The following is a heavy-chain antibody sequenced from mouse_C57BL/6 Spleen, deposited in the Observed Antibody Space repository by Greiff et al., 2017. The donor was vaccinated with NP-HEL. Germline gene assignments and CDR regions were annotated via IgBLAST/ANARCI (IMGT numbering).Heavy chain of an antibody. CDR2: INYDGSST. J-gene: IGHJ1*03. D-gene: IGHD4-1*01. CDR1: GFTFSDYY. Sequence: EVHLVESEGGLVQPGSSMKLSCTASGFTFSDYYMAWVRQVPEKGLEWVANINYDGSSTYYLDSLKSRFIISRDNAKNILYLQMSSLKSEDTATYYCARDRGTGDWYFDVWGTGTTVTVSS. CDR3: ARDRGTGDWYFDV. V-gene: IGHV5-16*01.